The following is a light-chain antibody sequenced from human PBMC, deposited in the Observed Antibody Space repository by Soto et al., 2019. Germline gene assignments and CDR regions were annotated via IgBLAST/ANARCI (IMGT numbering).Light chain of an antibody. CDR1: SSDVGYYNH. V-gene: IGLV2-8*01. CDR3: TSYAVGINVV. Sequence: QSALTQPPSASGSPGQSVTISCTGTSSDVGYYNHVSWYQQHPGKAPKLIIYEVNKRPSGVPDRFSGSKSGNTASLTVSGIQAEDEAEYYCTSYAVGINVVFGGGTKLTVL. J-gene: IGLJ2*01. CDR2: EVN.